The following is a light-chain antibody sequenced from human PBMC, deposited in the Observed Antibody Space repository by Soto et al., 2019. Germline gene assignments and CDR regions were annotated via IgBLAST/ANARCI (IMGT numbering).Light chain of an antibody. CDR2: GAS. V-gene: IGKV3-15*01. Sequence: EILMTQSPASLSASPGERATLSCRASQSVSSNLAWYQQKPGQAPSLLISGASPLATGIPARFSGSGSGTEITLSISSLQSEDFGLFYCQHYNNWPFTFGQGTKLEI. CDR3: QHYNNWPFT. J-gene: IGKJ2*01. CDR1: QSVSSN.